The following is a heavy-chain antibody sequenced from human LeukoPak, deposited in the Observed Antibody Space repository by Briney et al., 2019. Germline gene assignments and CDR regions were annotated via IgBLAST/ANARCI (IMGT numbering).Heavy chain of an antibody. V-gene: IGHV4-59*08. CDR1: GGSISSYY. CDR2: IYYSGST. J-gene: IGHJ3*02. CDR3: ARPLGIGWYIPFDI. D-gene: IGHD6-19*01. Sequence: PSETLSLTCTVSGGSISSYYWSWIRQPPGKGLEWIAYIYYSGSTNYNPSLKSRVTISVDTSKNQFSLKLTSVTAADTAVYYCARPLGIGWYIPFDIWGQGTMVTVSS.